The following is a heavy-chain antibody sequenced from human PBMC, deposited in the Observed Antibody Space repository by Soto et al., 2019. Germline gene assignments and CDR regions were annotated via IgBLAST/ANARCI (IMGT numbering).Heavy chain of an antibody. CDR1: GFTFSGSA. J-gene: IGHJ4*02. D-gene: IGHD3-3*01. Sequence: GGSLRLSCAASGFTFSGSAMHWVRQASGKGLEWVGRIRSKANSYATAYAASVKGRFTISRDDSKNTAYLQMNSLKTEDTAVYYCTRQRPFWSGYYSLSDIYYFDYWGQGTLVTVSS. CDR3: TRQRPFWSGYYSLSDIYYFDY. V-gene: IGHV3-73*01. CDR2: IRSKANSYAT.